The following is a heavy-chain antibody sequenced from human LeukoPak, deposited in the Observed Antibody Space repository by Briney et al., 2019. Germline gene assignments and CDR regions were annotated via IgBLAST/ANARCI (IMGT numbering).Heavy chain of an antibody. V-gene: IGHV3-30*18. CDR1: GFTFSSYG. Sequence: GGSLRLSCAASGFTFSSYGMHWVRQAPGKGLEWVAVISYDGSNKYYADSVKGRFTISRDNSKNTLYLQMNSLRAEDTAVYYCAKDPISVSSGYYHPDFDYWGQGTLVTVSS. J-gene: IGHJ4*02. CDR3: AKDPISVSSGYYHPDFDY. D-gene: IGHD3-22*01. CDR2: ISYDGSNK.